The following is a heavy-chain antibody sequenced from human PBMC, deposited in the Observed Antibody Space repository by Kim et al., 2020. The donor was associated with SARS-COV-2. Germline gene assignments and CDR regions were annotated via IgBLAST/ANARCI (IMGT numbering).Heavy chain of an antibody. Sequence: TYYADSVKSRFTISRDNSKNTLYLQMNSLRAEDTAVYYCAKNYASYYFDYWGQGTLVTVSS. D-gene: IGHD2-2*01. CDR2: T. J-gene: IGHJ4*02. V-gene: IGHV3-23*01. CDR3: AKNYASYYFDY.